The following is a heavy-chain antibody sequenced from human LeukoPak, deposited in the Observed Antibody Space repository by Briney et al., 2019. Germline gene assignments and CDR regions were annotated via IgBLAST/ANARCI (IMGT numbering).Heavy chain of an antibody. CDR1: RFTFSSYD. J-gene: IGHJ3*02. CDR3: ARALNVGGAHDAFDI. D-gene: IGHD4-23*01. Sequence: GGSLRLSCAASRFTFSSYDMHWLRQATGKGLEWVSAIGTAGDTYYPGSVKGRFTISRENAKNSLYLQMNSLRAGDTAVYYCARALNVGGAHDAFDIWGEGTMVTVSS. V-gene: IGHV3-13*01. CDR2: IGTAGDT.